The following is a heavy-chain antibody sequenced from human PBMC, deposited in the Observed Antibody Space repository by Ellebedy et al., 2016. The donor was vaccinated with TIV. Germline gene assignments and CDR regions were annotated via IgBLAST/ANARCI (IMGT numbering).Heavy chain of an antibody. D-gene: IGHD1-1*01. CDR2: IYPGDSDT. J-gene: IGHJ4*02. CDR1: GYSFTAYW. V-gene: IGHV5-51*01. CDR3: ARLGDDASLDY. Sequence: KVSCKGSGYSFTAYWIAWVRQMPGKGLAWVGIIYPGDSDTRYSPSFRGQVTISADKSISTAYLQWSSLKASDTAIYYCARLGDDASLDYWGQGTLVTVSS.